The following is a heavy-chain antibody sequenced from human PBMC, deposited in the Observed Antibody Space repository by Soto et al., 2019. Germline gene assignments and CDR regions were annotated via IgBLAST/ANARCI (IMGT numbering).Heavy chain of an antibody. V-gene: IGHV3-30-3*01. CDR1: GFTFSSYA. J-gene: IGHJ4*02. D-gene: IGHD3-3*01. CDR2: ISYDGSNK. CDR3: ARERHQYYDFWSGYLEGPLASDY. Sequence: GGSLSLSCAASGFTFSSYAMHWVRQAPGKGLEWVAVISYDGSNKYYADSVKGRFTISRDNSKNTLYLQMNSLRAEDTAVYYCARERHQYYDFWSGYLEGPLASDYWGQGTLVTVSS.